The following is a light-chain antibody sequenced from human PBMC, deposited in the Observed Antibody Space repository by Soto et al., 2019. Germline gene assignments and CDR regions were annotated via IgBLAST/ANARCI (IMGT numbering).Light chain of an antibody. CDR1: QRVSSR. CDR3: RHYNNWPPET. V-gene: IGKV3-15*01. J-gene: IGKJ1*01. Sequence: EIVMTQSPATLSVSPGERATLSCRASQRVSSRLAWYQQKRGQAPRLLIYDASTRATGIPAIFSGSGSGTEFNLTISSLQSEDFAIYYCRHYNNWPPETFGQATKVDIK. CDR2: DAS.